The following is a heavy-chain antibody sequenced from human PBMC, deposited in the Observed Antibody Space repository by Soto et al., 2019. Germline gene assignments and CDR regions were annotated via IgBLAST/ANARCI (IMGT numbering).Heavy chain of an antibody. V-gene: IGHV4-59*01. Sequence: SETLSLTCTVSGGSISSYYWSWIRQPPGKGLEWIGYIYYSGSTNYNPSLKSRVTISVDTSKNQFSLKLSSVTAADTAVYYCAREHTLYYDSSGYVDYWVQGTLVTVSS. D-gene: IGHD3-22*01. CDR1: GGSISSYY. CDR3: AREHTLYYDSSGYVDY. J-gene: IGHJ4*02. CDR2: IYYSGST.